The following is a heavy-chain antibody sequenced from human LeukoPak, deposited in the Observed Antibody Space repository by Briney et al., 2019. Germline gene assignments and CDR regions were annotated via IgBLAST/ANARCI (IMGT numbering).Heavy chain of an antibody. CDR3: ARVGPHYGSGKLEDY. Sequence: WASVKVSCKASGYTFISYGISWVRQAPGQGLEWMGWISAYNGNTNYAQKLQSGVTMTTDTSTSTAYMELRSLRSDDTAVYYCARVGPHYGSGKLEDYWGQGTLVTVSS. J-gene: IGHJ4*02. D-gene: IGHD3-10*01. CDR1: GYTFISYG. V-gene: IGHV1-18*04. CDR2: ISAYNGNT.